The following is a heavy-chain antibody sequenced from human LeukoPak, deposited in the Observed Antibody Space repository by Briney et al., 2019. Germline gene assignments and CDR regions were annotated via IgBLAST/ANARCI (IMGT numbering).Heavy chain of an antibody. Sequence: PGGSLRLSCAASGFTFSDYYMSWIRQAPGKGLEWVSYISSSGSTIYYADSVKGRFTISRDNAKNSLYLQVNSLRAEDTAVYYCARSIAAADSWYFDLWGRGTLVTVSS. V-gene: IGHV3-11*01. D-gene: IGHD6-13*01. CDR1: GFTFSDYY. CDR3: ARSIAAADSWYFDL. CDR2: ISSSGSTI. J-gene: IGHJ2*01.